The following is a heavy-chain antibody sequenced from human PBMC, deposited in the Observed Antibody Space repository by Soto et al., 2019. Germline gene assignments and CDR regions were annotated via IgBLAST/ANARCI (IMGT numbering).Heavy chain of an antibody. CDR3: ARDLDSSSSYYFYGMDV. CDR2: IIPIFGTA. D-gene: IGHD6-6*01. Sequence: SVNVSCKASGGTFSSYAISWVRQAPGQGLEWMGGIIPIFGTANYAQKFQGRVTITADESTSTAYMELSSLRSEDTAVYYCARDLDSSSSYYFYGMDVWGQWTTATLSS. CDR1: GGTFSSYA. J-gene: IGHJ6*02. V-gene: IGHV1-69*13.